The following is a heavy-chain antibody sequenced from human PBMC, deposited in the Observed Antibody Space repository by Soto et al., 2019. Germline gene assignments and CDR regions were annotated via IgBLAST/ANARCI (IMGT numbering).Heavy chain of an antibody. V-gene: IGHV1-2*02. Sequence: ASVKVSCKASGYTFTGYYIHWVRQAPGQGLEWMGWINPNSGGTNYAQKFQGRVTMTRDTSISTAYMELSRLRSDDTAVYYCARDRPGYHDAFDIWGQGTMVTVSS. CDR3: ARDRPGYHDAFDI. CDR2: INPNSGGT. D-gene: IGHD2-2*01. J-gene: IGHJ3*02. CDR1: GYTFTGYY.